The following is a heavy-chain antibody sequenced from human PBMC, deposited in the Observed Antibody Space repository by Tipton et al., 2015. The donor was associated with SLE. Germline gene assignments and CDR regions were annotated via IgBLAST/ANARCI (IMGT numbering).Heavy chain of an antibody. J-gene: IGHJ4*02. CDR3: ARGGVGGYDYFDF. Sequence: TLSLTCSVHGGSFSYHFWSWIRQTPGKGLEWVGEINHSGTTDYNPSLKSRVTLSVDTSKTQFSLKVTSVTAADTAVYYCARGGVGGYDYFDFWGQGTLVTVSS. CDR2: INHSGTT. V-gene: IGHV4-34*01. D-gene: IGHD5-12*01. CDR1: GGSFSYHF.